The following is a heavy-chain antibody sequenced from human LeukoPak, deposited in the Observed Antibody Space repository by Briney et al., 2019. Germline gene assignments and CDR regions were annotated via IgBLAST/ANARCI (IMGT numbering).Heavy chain of an antibody. CDR3: ARAPLKQQRGYNWFDP. CDR2: IYHSGST. D-gene: IGHD6-13*01. Sequence: PSETLSLTCTVSGYSISSGYYWGWIRQPPGKGLEWIGSIYHSGSTYYNPSLKSRVTISVDTSKNQFSLKLSSVTAADTAVYYCARAPLKQQRGYNWFDPWGQGTLGTVSS. V-gene: IGHV4-38-2*02. CDR1: GYSISSGYY. J-gene: IGHJ5*02.